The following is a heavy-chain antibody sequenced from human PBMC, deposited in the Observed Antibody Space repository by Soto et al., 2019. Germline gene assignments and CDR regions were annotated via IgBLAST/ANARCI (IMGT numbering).Heavy chain of an antibody. V-gene: IGHV4-39*01. CDR1: GGSISSSSYY. J-gene: IGHJ6*01. D-gene: IGHD2-2*01. CDR2: IYYRGST. CDR3: ARQGGRAPRYYCSSTSCQLAPQEYGMDV. Sequence: QLQLQESGPGLVKPSETLSLTCTVSGGSISSSSYYWGWIRQPPGKGLEWIGSIYYRGSTYYNPSLKSRVTISVDTSKNQFSLKLSSVTAADKAVYYCARQGGRAPRYYCSSTSCQLAPQEYGMDVW.